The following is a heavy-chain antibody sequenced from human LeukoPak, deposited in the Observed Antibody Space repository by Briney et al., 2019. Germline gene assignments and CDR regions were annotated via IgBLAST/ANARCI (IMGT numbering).Heavy chain of an antibody. Sequence: SETLSLTCAVYGGSFSGHYWSWIRQPPGKGLEWIGEINHSGSTNYNPSLKSRVTIPIDTSKNQFSLKLTSVTAADTAVYYCAGARTVLRFLEWSRPFDPWGQGTLVTVSS. J-gene: IGHJ5*02. D-gene: IGHD3-3*01. V-gene: IGHV4-34*01. CDR3: AGARTVLRFLEWSRPFDP. CDR1: GGSFSGHY. CDR2: INHSGST.